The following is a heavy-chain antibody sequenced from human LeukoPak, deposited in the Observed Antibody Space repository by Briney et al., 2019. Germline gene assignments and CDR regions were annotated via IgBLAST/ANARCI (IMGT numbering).Heavy chain of an antibody. V-gene: IGHV3-64*01. Sequence: GGSLRLSCSASGFTFSSYAMYWVRQAPGKGLEYVSGISSNGGSTYYANSVKGRFTISRDNSKNTLYLQMGSLRAEDMAVYYCARGQVGAINDAFDIWGQGTMVTVSS. D-gene: IGHD1-26*01. CDR2: ISSNGGST. CDR3: ARGQVGAINDAFDI. J-gene: IGHJ3*02. CDR1: GFTFSSYA.